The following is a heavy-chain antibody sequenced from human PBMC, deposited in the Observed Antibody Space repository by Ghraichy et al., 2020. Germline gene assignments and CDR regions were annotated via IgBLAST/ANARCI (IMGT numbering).Heavy chain of an antibody. Sequence: GGSLRLSCAASGFTFSSYWMSWVRQAPGKGLEWVANIKQDGSEKYYVDSVKGRFTISRDNAKNSLYLQMNSLRAEDTAVYYCARIGGYCSGGSCYSRSFQHWGQGTLVTVSS. CDR3: ARIGGYCSGGSCYSRSFQH. J-gene: IGHJ1*01. CDR2: IKQDGSEK. V-gene: IGHV3-7*03. CDR1: GFTFSSYW. D-gene: IGHD2-15*01.